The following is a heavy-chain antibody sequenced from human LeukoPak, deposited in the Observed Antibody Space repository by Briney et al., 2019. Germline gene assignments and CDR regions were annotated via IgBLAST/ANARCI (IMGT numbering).Heavy chain of an antibody. CDR2: IYYTGST. V-gene: IGHV4-59*12. J-gene: IGHJ4*02. CDR3: ARYGVYGDYDY. D-gene: IGHD4-17*01. CDR1: GGSISGSY. Sequence: SETLSLTCTVSGGSISGSYWSWIQQPPGKALDWIGGIYYTGSTSYNLSLKSRVTMSVDTSKNQFSLQLRSVTAADTAVYYCARYGVYGDYDYWGQGTLVTVSS.